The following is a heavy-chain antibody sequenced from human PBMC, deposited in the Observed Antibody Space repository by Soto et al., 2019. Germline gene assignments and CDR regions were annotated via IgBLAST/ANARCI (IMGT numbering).Heavy chain of an antibody. D-gene: IGHD3-22*01. J-gene: IGHJ4*02. CDR3: ARASPYYDSSGYYGDLYYFDY. Sequence: QVQLVQSGAEVKKPGASVKVSCKASGYTFTSYYMHWVRQAPGQGLEWMGIINPSGGSTSYAQKFQGRVTMTRETSTSTVYMELSSLRSEDTAVYYCARASPYYDSSGYYGDLYYFDYWGQGTLVTVSS. CDR1: GYTFTSYY. CDR2: INPSGGST. V-gene: IGHV1-46*01.